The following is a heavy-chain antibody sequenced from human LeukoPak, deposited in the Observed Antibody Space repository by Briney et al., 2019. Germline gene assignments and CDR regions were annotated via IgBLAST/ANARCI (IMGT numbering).Heavy chain of an antibody. D-gene: IGHD3-9*01. CDR3: ARGRGLRYFDWSYYFDY. CDR2: ISSSSSYI. J-gene: IGHJ4*02. CDR1: GFTFSSYG. V-gene: IGHV3-21*01. Sequence: PGGSLRLSCAASGFTFSSYGVNWVRQAPGKGLEWVSSISSSSSYIYYADSVKGRFTISRDNAKNSLYLQMNSLRAEDTAVYYCARGRGLRYFDWSYYFDYWGQGTLVTVSS.